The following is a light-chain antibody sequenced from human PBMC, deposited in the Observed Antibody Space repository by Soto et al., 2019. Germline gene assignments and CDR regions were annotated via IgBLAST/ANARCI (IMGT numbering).Light chain of an antibody. CDR1: QSVSSNY. CDR3: QQRSNWPPLT. CDR2: GAS. V-gene: IGKV3D-20*02. Sequence: EIVLTQSPGTLSLSPGERATLSCRASQSVSSNYLAWYQQKPGQAPRLLIYGASSRATGIPDRFSGSGSATDFTLTISSLEPEDFAVYYCQQRSNWPPLTFGGGTKVDIK. J-gene: IGKJ4*01.